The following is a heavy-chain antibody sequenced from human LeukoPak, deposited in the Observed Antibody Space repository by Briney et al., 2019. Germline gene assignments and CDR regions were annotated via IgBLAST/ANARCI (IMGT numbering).Heavy chain of an antibody. V-gene: IGHV4-39*07. D-gene: IGHD6-13*01. CDR2: IYYSGST. CDR3: ARRYSSTNWFDP. J-gene: IGHJ5*02. CDR1: GGSISSSSYY. Sequence: SETLSLTCTVSGGSISSSSYYWGWIRQPPGKGLEWIGSIYYSGSTYYNPSLKSRVTISVDTSKNQFSLKLSSVTAADTALYYCARRYSSTNWFDPWGQGTLVTVSS.